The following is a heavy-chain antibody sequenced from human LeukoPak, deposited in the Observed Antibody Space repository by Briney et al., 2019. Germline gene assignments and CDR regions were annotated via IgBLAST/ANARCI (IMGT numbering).Heavy chain of an antibody. J-gene: IGHJ4*02. Sequence: SETLSLTCTVSGGSISSSSYYWGWIRQPPGKGLEWIGSIYYSGSTYYNPSLKSRVTISVDTSKNQFSPKLSSVTAADTAVYYCARALGATLGIDYWGQGTLVTVSS. CDR3: ARALGATLGIDY. V-gene: IGHV4-39*07. CDR2: IYYSGST. CDR1: GGSISSSSYY. D-gene: IGHD1-26*01.